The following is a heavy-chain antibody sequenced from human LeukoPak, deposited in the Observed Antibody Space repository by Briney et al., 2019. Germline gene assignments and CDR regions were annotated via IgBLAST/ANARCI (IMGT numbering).Heavy chain of an antibody. J-gene: IGHJ4*02. Sequence: GGSLRLSCAASGFTFSSYSMNWVRQAPGKGLEWVSSISSSSSYIYSADSVKGRFTISRDNAKNSLYLQMNSLRAEDTAVYYCARVAGGRSFDYWGQGTLVTVSS. CDR1: GFTFSSYS. CDR3: ARVAGGRSFDY. CDR2: ISSSSSYI. D-gene: IGHD3-16*01. V-gene: IGHV3-21*01.